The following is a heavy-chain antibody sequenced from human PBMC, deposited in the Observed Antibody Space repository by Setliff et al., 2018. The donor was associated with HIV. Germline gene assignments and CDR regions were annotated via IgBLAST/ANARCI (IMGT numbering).Heavy chain of an antibody. V-gene: IGHV1-2*02. D-gene: IGHD2-15*01. Sequence: WASAKVSCKASGYTFTGHYMHWVRQAPGQGLEWMGWINPSSGGTNYAQKFQGRVTLTRDTSISTAYMELSRLRSDDTAVYYCARDGRYCSGGSCFTNRASYYYYYMDVWGKGTTVTVSS. CDR3: ARDGRYCSGGSCFTNRASYYYYYMDV. J-gene: IGHJ6*03. CDR1: GYTFTGHY. CDR2: INPSSGGT.